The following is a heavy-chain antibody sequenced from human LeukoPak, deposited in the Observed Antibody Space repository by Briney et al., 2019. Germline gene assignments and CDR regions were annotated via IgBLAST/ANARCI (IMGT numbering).Heavy chain of an antibody. D-gene: IGHD3-22*01. CDR3: ARAVPSTYYYDSSGYPDY. V-gene: IGHV3-74*01. J-gene: IGHJ4*02. Sequence: GGSLRLSCAASGFTFSSYWMNWVRQAPGKGLVWVSRIASDGSSTTYADSVKGRFSISRDNAKSTLYLQMNSLRVEDTAVYYCARAVPSTYYYDSSGYPDYWGQGTLVTVSS. CDR1: GFTFSSYW. CDR2: IASDGSST.